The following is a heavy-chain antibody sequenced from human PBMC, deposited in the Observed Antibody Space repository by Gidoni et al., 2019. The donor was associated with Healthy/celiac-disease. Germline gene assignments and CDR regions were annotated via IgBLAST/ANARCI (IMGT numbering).Heavy chain of an antibody. CDR3: ASLQRLVSKVMDFDY. V-gene: IGHV4-39*01. CDR2: IYYRGST. Sequence: LQMQESGPGLVKPSETLSLTCTVSGGSISRSSYYWGWVRQPPGKGLGWIGSIYYRGSTYYNPSLKSRVTISLDTSKIQFSRKLSSVTAADTAVYDCASLQRLVSKVMDFDYWGQGTLVTVSS. CDR1: GGSISRSSYY. J-gene: IGHJ4*02. D-gene: IGHD6-19*01.